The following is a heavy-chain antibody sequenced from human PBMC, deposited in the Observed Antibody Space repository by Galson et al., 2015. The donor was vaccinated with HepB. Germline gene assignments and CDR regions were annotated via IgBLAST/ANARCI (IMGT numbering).Heavy chain of an antibody. Sequence: SVKVSCKASGYTFTSYGISWVRQAPGQGLEWMGWISAYNGNTNYAQKLQGRVTMTTDTSTSTAYMELRSLRSDDTAVYYCARDKGGGGYDWEGVGDYWGQGTLVTVSS. CDR1: GYTFTSYG. CDR2: ISAYNGNT. J-gene: IGHJ4*02. V-gene: IGHV1-18*04. CDR3: ARDKGGGGYDWEGVGDY. D-gene: IGHD3-16*01.